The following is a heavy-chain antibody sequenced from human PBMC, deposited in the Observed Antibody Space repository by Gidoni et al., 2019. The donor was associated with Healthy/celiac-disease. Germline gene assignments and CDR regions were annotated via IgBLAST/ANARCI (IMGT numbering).Heavy chain of an antibody. CDR2: ISSSSSTI. CDR1: GFTFSSYS. J-gene: IGHJ4*02. D-gene: IGHD6-13*01. CDR3: ARDRRSIAAAGFDY. Sequence: EVQLVESGGGLVQPGGSLRLSCAASGFTFSSYSMNWVRQAPGKGLEWVSYISSSSSTIYYADSVKGRFTISRDNAKNSLYLQMNSLRAEDTAVYYCARDRRSIAAAGFDYWGQGTLVTVSS. V-gene: IGHV3-48*01.